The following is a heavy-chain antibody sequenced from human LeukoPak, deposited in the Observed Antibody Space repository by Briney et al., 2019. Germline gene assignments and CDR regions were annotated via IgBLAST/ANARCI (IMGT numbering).Heavy chain of an antibody. J-gene: IGHJ4*02. V-gene: IGHV1-69*13. D-gene: IGHD1-26*01. Sequence: GASVKVSCKASGGTFSSYAISWVRQAPGQGLEWMGGIIPIFGTANYAQKFQGRVTITADESTSTAYMELSSLRSEDTAVYYCAITLSGRGSYYFDYWGQGTLVTVSS. CDR3: AITLSGRGSYYFDY. CDR2: IIPIFGTA. CDR1: GGTFSSYA.